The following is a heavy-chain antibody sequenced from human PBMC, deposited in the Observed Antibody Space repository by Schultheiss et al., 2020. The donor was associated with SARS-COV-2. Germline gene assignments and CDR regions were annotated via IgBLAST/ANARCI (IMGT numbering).Heavy chain of an antibody. V-gene: IGHV3-74*01. Sequence: GGSLRLSCAASGFTFSSYAMSWVRQAPGKGLVWVSRINSDGSSTSYADSVKGRFTISRDNAKNTLYLQMNSLRAEDTAVYYCAKGNSGSYSGWFDPWGQGTLVTVSS. CDR2: INSDGSST. J-gene: IGHJ5*02. CDR1: GFTFSSYA. D-gene: IGHD1-26*01. CDR3: AKGNSGSYSGWFDP.